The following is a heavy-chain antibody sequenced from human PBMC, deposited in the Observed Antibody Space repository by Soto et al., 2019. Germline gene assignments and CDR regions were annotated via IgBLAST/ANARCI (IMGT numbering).Heavy chain of an antibody. CDR2: INTDGSST. Sequence: EVQLVESGGGLVQPGGSLRLSCAVSGFTFSSFWMHWVRQAPGEGLVWVSRINTDGSSTSYADSVKGRFTISRDNAKNKMLVQMQRMGVEDTGMYYCGKRVGGTFGLAYWGQGTLVTVSS. CDR3: GKRVGGTFGLAY. D-gene: IGHD3-16*01. V-gene: IGHV3-74*01. J-gene: IGHJ4*02. CDR1: GFTFSSFW.